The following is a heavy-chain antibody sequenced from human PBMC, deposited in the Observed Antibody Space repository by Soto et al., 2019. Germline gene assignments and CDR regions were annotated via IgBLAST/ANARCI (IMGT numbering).Heavy chain of an antibody. D-gene: IGHD3-3*02. CDR1: GGTFGNSA. Sequence: QVQLVQSGAEVKKPGSSVTVSCKASGGTFGNSAISWVRQAPGQGLEWMGGIIPMFPTPDYAQKFQGGVTITADESTSTAYMELTSLRSEDTAVYYCARDKDRQQLGGNYYYGIDVWGQGTTVTVSS. V-gene: IGHV1-69*12. CDR2: IIPMFPTP. CDR3: ARDKDRQQLGGNYYYGIDV. J-gene: IGHJ6*02.